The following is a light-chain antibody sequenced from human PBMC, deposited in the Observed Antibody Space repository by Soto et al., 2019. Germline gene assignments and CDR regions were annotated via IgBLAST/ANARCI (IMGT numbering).Light chain of an antibody. Sequence: DIQMTQSPSTLSASEGDRVTISCRASQSVSIWLAWYQQKPGRAPKLLTYKSSILESGVPSRFSGSGSGTEFTLTISSLQPDDFATYYCHQFNTSPWTFGQGTKVDIK. CDR3: HQFNTSPWT. J-gene: IGKJ1*01. CDR2: KSS. CDR1: QSVSIW. V-gene: IGKV1-5*03.